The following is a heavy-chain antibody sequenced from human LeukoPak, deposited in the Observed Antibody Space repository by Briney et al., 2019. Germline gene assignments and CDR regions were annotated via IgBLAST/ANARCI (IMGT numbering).Heavy chain of an antibody. V-gene: IGHV3-74*01. J-gene: IGHJ5*02. Sequence: GGSLRLSSAASGFTFSSDWMHWVRQAPGKGLVGVSRIRGDGNDATYADSVKGRFTVSRDNARSTLFLQMNRLTSDDTAVYYCSRDRVLGSGSLDAWGQGTLVSVSS. CDR1: GFTFSSDW. CDR3: SRDRVLGSGSLDA. CDR2: IRGDGNDA. D-gene: IGHD3-10*01.